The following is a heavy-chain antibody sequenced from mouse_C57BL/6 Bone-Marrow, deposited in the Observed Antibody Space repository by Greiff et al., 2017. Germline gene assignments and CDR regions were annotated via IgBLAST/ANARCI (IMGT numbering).Heavy chain of an antibody. CDR2: ISDGGSYT. Sequence: EVQVVESGGGLVKPGGSLKLSCAASGFTFSSYAMSWVRQTPEKRLEWVATISDGGSYTYYPDNVKGRFTISRDNAKNNLYLQMSHLKSEDTAMYYCARDRKNLSWAFDYWGQGTTLTVSS. J-gene: IGHJ2*01. CDR1: GFTFSSYA. D-gene: IGHD3-1*01. V-gene: IGHV5-4*01. CDR3: ARDRKNLSWAFDY.